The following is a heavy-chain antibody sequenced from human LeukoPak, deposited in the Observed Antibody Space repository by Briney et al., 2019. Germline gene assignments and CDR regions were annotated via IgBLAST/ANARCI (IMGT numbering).Heavy chain of an antibody. Sequence: GGSLSLSCAASGFTFDVYAMHCVRRAPGRGLEWVSGISWNSGSIGYADSVKDRFTISRDNAKNSLYLQMNSLRAGDTALYYCAKDIGEHHYYYYYYGMDVWGQGTTVTVSS. D-gene: IGHD3-10*01. CDR3: AKDIGEHHYYYYYYGMDV. CDR1: GFTFDVYA. J-gene: IGHJ6*02. CDR2: ISWNSGSI. V-gene: IGHV3-9*01.